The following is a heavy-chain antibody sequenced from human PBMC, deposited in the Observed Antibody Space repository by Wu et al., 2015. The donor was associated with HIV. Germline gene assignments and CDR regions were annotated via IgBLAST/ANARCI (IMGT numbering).Heavy chain of an antibody. D-gene: IGHD5-12*01. Sequence: QVQLVQSGAEVKEPGSSVKVSCKASGGSFSSDAVNWVRQAPGQGLEWMGKIIPIFGTTKYAQKFQGRVTITADESTSTVFMEVNSLRSDDTAVYYCARPYSGYAYDVFDIWGQGTRVSVSS. CDR2: IIPIFGTT. CDR1: GGSFSSDA. V-gene: IGHV1-69*13. J-gene: IGHJ3*02. CDR3: ARPYSGYAYDVFDI.